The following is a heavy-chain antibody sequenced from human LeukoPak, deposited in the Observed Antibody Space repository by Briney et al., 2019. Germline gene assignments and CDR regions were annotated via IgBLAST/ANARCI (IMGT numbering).Heavy chain of an antibody. Sequence: QAGGSLRLSCAASGFTVSSYYMNWVRQAPGKELEWVSVIYTGGGRYYADSVRGRFTISRDTSKNMVFLQMNSLRVEDTAEYYCARGIDYWGRGTLVTVSS. CDR2: IYTGGGR. J-gene: IGHJ4*02. CDR3: ARGIDY. CDR1: GFTVSSYY. V-gene: IGHV3-53*01.